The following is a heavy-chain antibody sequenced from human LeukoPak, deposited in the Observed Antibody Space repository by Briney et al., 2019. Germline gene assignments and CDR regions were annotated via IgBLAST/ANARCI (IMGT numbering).Heavy chain of an antibody. Sequence: GGSLRLSCAASGFTFSSYAMSWVRQAPGKGLEWVSAISGSGGSTYYADSVKGRFTISRDNSKNTLYLQMNSLRAEDTAVYYCARDRWSSTSYNDHWGQGTLVTVSS. CDR2: ISGSGGST. CDR3: ARDRWSSTSYNDH. D-gene: IGHD2-2*01. V-gene: IGHV3-23*01. J-gene: IGHJ4*02. CDR1: GFTFSSYA.